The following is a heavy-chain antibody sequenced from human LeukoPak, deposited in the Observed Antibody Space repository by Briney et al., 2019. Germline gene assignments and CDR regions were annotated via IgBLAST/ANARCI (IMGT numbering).Heavy chain of an antibody. CDR3: ARDYYGDYYFDY. CDR2: ISSSTSTI. Sequence: GGSLRLSCAASGFTFSSYTMNWVRQAPGKRLEWVSSISSSTSTIHYADSVKGRFTIFRDNAKNSLYLQMNSLRAEDTAVYFCARDYYGDYYFDYWGQGTLVTISS. CDR1: GFTFSSYT. J-gene: IGHJ4*02. V-gene: IGHV3-48*01. D-gene: IGHD4-17*01.